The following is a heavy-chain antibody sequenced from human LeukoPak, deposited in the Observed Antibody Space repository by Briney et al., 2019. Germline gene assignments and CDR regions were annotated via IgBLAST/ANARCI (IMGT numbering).Heavy chain of an antibody. Sequence: SETLSLTCTVSGGSISSSSYYWGWIRQPPGKGLEWIGSIYYSGSTYYNPSLKSRVTISVDTSKNQFSLKLSSVTAADTAVYYCARGTGLELPFDYWGQGTLDTVSS. V-gene: IGHV4-39*07. CDR3: ARGTGLELPFDY. CDR1: GGSISSSSYY. D-gene: IGHD1-7*01. J-gene: IGHJ4*02. CDR2: IYYSGST.